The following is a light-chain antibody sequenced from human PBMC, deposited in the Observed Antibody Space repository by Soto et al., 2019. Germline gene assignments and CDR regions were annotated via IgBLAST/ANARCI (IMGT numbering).Light chain of an antibody. CDR1: QSVSTN. J-gene: IGKJ1*01. CDR3: QHYSHWPPRT. CDR2: NVS. Sequence: ILLTQSPATLSVSPGERATLSCTASQSVSTNLAWYQQKPGQAPRVLIYNVSTRATGIPARFSGSGSGTEFTLTISSLQSEDFAVYHCQHYSHWPPRTFGQGTKV. V-gene: IGKV3-15*01.